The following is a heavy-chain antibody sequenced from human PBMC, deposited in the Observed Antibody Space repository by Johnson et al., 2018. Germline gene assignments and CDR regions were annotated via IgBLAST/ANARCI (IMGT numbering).Heavy chain of an antibody. CDR2: IWYDGSNK. CDR1: GFTFSSYG. CDR3: AKRPEGGTYYYYYMDV. D-gene: IGHD1-26*01. V-gene: IGHV3-33*06. J-gene: IGHJ6*03. Sequence: QVQLQESGGGLVQPGGSLRLSCPASGFTFSSYGMHWVRQAPCKGLEWVAVIWYDGSNKYYADSVKGRFTISRDNSKNTLYLQMKSLRAEDPAIYYCAKRPEGGTYYYYYMDVWDKGTTGTVSS.